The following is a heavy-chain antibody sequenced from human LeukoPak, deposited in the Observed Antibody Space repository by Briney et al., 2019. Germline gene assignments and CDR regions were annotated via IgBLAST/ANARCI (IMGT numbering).Heavy chain of an antibody. CDR2: ISIVSTYT. D-gene: IGHD3-9*01. Sequence: GGSLRLSCAPSGFTFSDYSMSWVRQAPGKGLEWVASISIVSTYTFYGDSVKGRFTISRDNAKNSLYLQMSYLTAEDTAVYYCARDPLRYLRVGHYDYWGQGTLVAVSS. CDR1: GFTFSDYS. V-gene: IGHV3-21*06. CDR3: ARDPLRYLRVGHYDY. J-gene: IGHJ4*02.